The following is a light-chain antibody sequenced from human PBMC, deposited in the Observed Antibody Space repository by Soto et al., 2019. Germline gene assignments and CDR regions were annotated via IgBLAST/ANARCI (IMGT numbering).Light chain of an antibody. J-gene: IGLJ3*02. CDR3: QSYDSSRSGWV. Sequence: QSVLTQPPAVSGAPGPRVTISCTGSSSNIGAGYDVHWYQQLPGTAPKLLIYGNTNRPSGVPDRFSGSKSGTSASLAITGLQAEYEADYYCQSYDSSRSGWVFGGGTKLTVL. V-gene: IGLV1-40*01. CDR1: SSNIGAGYD. CDR2: GNT.